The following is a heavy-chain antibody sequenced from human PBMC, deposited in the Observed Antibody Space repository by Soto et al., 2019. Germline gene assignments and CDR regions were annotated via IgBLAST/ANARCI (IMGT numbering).Heavy chain of an antibody. CDR3: AKLLVGIVATDNFDY. D-gene: IGHD5-12*01. CDR1: GFTFSSYA. Sequence: GGSLRLSCAASGFTFSSYAMSWVRQAPGKGLEWVSAISGSGGSTYYADSVKGRFTISRDNSKNTLYLQMNSLRAEVMAVYYCAKLLVGIVATDNFDYWGQGTLVTVSS. V-gene: IGHV3-23*01. CDR2: ISGSGGST. J-gene: IGHJ4*02.